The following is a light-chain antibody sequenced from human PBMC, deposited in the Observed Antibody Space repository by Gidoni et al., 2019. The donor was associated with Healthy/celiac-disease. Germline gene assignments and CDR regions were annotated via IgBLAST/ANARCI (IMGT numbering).Light chain of an antibody. CDR3: SSYTSSSTYVV. CDR2: EVS. V-gene: IGLV2-14*01. Sequence: QSALTQPASVSGSPGQSITIYCTGTSSDGGGYNYVSWYQQHPGKAPKLMIYEVSNRPSGVPDRFSGSKSGNTASLTIAGLQAEDEADYYCSSYTSSSTYVVFGGGTKLTVL. CDR1: SSDGGGYNY. J-gene: IGLJ2*01.